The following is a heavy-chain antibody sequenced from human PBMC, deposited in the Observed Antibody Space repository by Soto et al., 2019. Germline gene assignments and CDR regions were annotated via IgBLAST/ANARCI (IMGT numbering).Heavy chain of an antibody. Sequence: GGSLRLSCAASGFTFSSYGMHWVRQAPGKGLEWVAVISYDGSNKYYADSVKGRFTISRDNSKNTLYLQMNSLRAEDTAVYYCARIPLRYFDWPLRVWFDPWGQGTLVTSPQ. V-gene: IGHV3-30*03. CDR2: ISYDGSNK. CDR3: ARIPLRYFDWPLRVWFDP. CDR1: GFTFSSYG. J-gene: IGHJ5*02. D-gene: IGHD3-9*01.